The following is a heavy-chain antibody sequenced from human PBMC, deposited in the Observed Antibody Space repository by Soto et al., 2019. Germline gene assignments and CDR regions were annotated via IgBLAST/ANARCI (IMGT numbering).Heavy chain of an antibody. CDR2: ISYDGSDK. J-gene: IGHJ4*02. V-gene: IGHV3-30*14. D-gene: IGHD3-22*01. CDR1: GFTFSSYA. Sequence: GGSLRLSCAASGFTFSSYAMHWVRQAPGKGLEWVALISYDGSDKDYADSVKGRFTISRDNSKNTLFLQMNSLRAEDTAVYYCARDHYYDSSGYYDYWGQGALVTVSS. CDR3: ARDHYYDSSGYYDY.